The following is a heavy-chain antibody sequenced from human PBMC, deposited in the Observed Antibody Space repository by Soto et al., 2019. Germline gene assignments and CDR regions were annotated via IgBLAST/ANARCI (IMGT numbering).Heavy chain of an antibody. CDR2: FYYSGST. J-gene: IGHJ3*02. V-gene: IGHV4-59*08. CDR3: GRRNTAAAGMVAFDI. CDR1: GGSISSYF. D-gene: IGHD6-13*01. Sequence: SQTLSLTFTVSGGSISSYFWSWFRQPPGKGQKWIGSFYYSGSTHYNPSLKSRVTMSVDTSKNQFYLRLISVTAAVTAVYYCGRRNTAAAGMVAFDIWGQGTMVTVS.